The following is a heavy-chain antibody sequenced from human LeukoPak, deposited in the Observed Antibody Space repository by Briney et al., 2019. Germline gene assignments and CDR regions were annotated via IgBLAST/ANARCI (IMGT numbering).Heavy chain of an antibody. CDR1: GFTFSSYG. CDR2: ISYDGSNK. J-gene: IGHJ6*02. Sequence: PGRSLRLSCAASGFTFSSYGMHWVRQAPVKALEWVAVISYDGSNKYYADSVKGRFTISRDNSKNTLYLQMNSLRAEDTAVYYCAKTVRGYSGYDLPRGPAYYYYGLDVWGQGTTVTVSS. D-gene: IGHD5-12*01. V-gene: IGHV3-30*18. CDR3: AKTVRGYSGYDLPRGPAYYYYGLDV.